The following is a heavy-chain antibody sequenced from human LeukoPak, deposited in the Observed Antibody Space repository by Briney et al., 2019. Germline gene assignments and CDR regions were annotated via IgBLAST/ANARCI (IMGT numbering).Heavy chain of an antibody. Sequence: PGGSLRLSCAASGFTFSNAWMSWDRQAPGKGLEWVGRIKSKTDGGTTDYAAPVKGRFTISRDDSKNTLYLQMNSLKTEDIAVYYCTGAYCSSTSCYTESFNYFDYWGQGTLVTVSS. CDR2: IKSKTDGGTT. CDR3: TGAYCSSTSCYTESFNYFDY. J-gene: IGHJ4*02. D-gene: IGHD2-2*02. CDR1: GFTFSNAW. V-gene: IGHV3-15*01.